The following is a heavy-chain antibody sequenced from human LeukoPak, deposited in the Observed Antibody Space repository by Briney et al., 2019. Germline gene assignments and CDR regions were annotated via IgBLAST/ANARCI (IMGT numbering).Heavy chain of an antibody. CDR2: INWNGGST. CDR1: GFTFDDYG. V-gene: IGHV3-20*04. J-gene: IGHJ4*02. Sequence: GGSLRLSCAASGFTFDDYGMSWVRQAPGKGLEWVSGINWNGGSTGYADSVKGRFTISRDNAKNSLYLQMNSLRAEDTALYYCAKNSQSIVGATNGFDYWGQGTLVTVSS. D-gene: IGHD1-26*01. CDR3: AKNSQSIVGATNGFDY.